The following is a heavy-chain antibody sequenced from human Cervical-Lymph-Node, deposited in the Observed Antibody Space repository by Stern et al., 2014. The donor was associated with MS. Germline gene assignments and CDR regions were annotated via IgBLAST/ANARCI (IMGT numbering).Heavy chain of an antibody. J-gene: IGHJ4*02. D-gene: IGHD2/OR15-2a*01. CDR1: GFSFGTSW. CDR2: IRQDGYDK. Sequence: EVQLVESGGGLVQPGGSLRLSWVASGFSFGTSWMSWVRQPPGRGLEWVSYIRQDGYDKFYVGSVKGRFTISRDNARNSLYLQMNSLTVADTAVYYCARDRRAFLDYWGQGTHVAVSS. CDR3: ARDRRAFLDY. V-gene: IGHV3-7*01.